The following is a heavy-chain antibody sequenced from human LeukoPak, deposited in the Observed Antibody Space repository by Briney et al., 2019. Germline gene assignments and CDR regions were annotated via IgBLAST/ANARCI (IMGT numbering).Heavy chain of an antibody. CDR2: INPSGGST. D-gene: IGHD3-9*01. J-gene: IGHJ5*02. CDR1: GYTFTSYY. Sequence: ASVKVSCKASGYTFTSYYMHWVRQAPGQGLEWMGIINPSGGSTSYAQKFQGRVTMTRDMSTSTDYMELSSPRSDDTAVYYCARSPGYYDIWEQKIPLDPWGQGTLVTVSS. CDR3: ARSPGYYDIWEQKIPLDP. V-gene: IGHV1-46*01.